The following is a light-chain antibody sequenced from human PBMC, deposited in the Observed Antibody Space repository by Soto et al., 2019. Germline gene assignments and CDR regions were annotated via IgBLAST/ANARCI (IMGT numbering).Light chain of an antibody. CDR2: EVR. V-gene: IGLV2-14*01. CDR1: MRDVGGYNL. Sequence: QSALTQPASVSGSPGQSITISCAGTMRDVGGYNLFSWYQQHPGRAPQLILYEVRNRPSGISFLFSGSKSGNTASLTISGLQAEDEADYYCSSFTSKSSLIFGGGTKLTVL. J-gene: IGLJ2*01. CDR3: SSFTSKSSLI.